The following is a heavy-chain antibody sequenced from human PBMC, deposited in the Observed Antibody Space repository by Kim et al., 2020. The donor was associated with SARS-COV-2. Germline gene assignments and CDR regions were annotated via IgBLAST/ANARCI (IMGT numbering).Heavy chain of an antibody. CDR2: IYYSGST. CDR3: ARDRLYYGDYPRYYYYYGMDV. CDR1: GGSISSYY. D-gene: IGHD4-17*01. V-gene: IGHV4-59*01. J-gene: IGHJ6*02. Sequence: SETLSLTCTVSGGSISSYYWSWIRQPPGKGLEWIGYIYYSGSTNYNPSLKSRVTISVDTSKNQFSLKLSSVTAADTAVYYCARDRLYYGDYPRYYYYYGMDVWGQGTTVTVSS.